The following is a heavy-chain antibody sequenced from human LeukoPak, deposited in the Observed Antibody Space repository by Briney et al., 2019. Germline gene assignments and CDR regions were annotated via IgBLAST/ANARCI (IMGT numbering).Heavy chain of an antibody. CDR1: GYTFSDYY. CDR2: INPDSGGT. J-gene: IGHJ4*02. D-gene: IGHD3-22*01. CDR3: ARRRYYDSSGYYDY. Sequence: GASVKVSCKASGYTFSDYYMHWVRQAPGQGLEWMGWINPDSGGTKYAQKFQDRVTMTSDTSISTAYMELRSLRSDDTAVYYCARRRYYDSSGYYDYWGQGTLVTVSS. V-gene: IGHV1-2*02.